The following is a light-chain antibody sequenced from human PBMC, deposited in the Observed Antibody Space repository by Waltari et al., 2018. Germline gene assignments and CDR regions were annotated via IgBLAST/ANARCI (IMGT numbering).Light chain of an antibody. CDR2: GAS. V-gene: IGKV3-15*01. CDR3: QQYNNWPIT. Sequence: EIVMPQSPATLSVSQGERATLSCRASQSVSSNLAWYQQKPGQAPRLLIYGASTRATGIPARFSGSGSGTEFTLTISSLQSEDFAVYYCQQYNNWPITFGQGTRLEIK. J-gene: IGKJ5*01. CDR1: QSVSSN.